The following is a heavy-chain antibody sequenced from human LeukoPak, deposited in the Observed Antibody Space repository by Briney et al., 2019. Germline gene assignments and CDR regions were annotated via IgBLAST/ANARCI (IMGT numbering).Heavy chain of an antibody. J-gene: IGHJ5*02. CDR2: IYHSGST. V-gene: IGHV4-4*02. CDR3: ARERQWLRWFDP. D-gene: IGHD6-19*01. Sequence: SETLSLTCAVSGDSINNSNWWSWVRQPPGKGLEWIGEIYHSGSTNYNPSLKSRVTISVDKSKNQFSLKLSSVTAADTAVYYCARERQWLRWFDPWGQGTLVTVSS. CDR1: GDSINNSNW.